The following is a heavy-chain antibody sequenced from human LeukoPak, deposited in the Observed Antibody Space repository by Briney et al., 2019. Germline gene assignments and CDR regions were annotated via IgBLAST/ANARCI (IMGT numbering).Heavy chain of an antibody. D-gene: IGHD6-19*01. CDR3: AKWGAGSGWYLNWFDP. CDR2: ISESGGST. V-gene: IGHV3-23*01. CDR1: GFTFNNYA. J-gene: IGHJ5*02. Sequence: PGGSLRLSCAASGFTFNNYAMSWVRLAPGKGLEWVSGISESGGSTYYADSVKGRFTISRDNSKNTLYLQMNSLRVEDTAVYHCAKWGAGSGWYLNWFDPWGQGTLVTVSS.